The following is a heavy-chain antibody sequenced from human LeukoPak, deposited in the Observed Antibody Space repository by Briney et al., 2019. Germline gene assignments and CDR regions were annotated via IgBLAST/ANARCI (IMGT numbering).Heavy chain of an antibody. CDR3: ARVQMGGGTYIFGY. V-gene: IGHV4-30-2*01. CDR1: GGSISSGGYS. Sequence: PSQTLSLTCAVSGGSISSGGYSWSWIRQPPGKGLEWIGYIYHSGSTYYNPSLKSRVTISVDRSKNQFSLKLTSVTAADTAIYYCARVQMGGGTYIFGYWGQGTLVTVSS. D-gene: IGHD1-26*01. CDR2: IYHSGST. J-gene: IGHJ4*02.